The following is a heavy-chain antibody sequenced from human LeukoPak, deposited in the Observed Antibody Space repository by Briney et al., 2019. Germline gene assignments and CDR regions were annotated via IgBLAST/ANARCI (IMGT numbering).Heavy chain of an antibody. CDR1: GYSISSGYY. CDR3: ARGLDDYDFWSGYFLDY. D-gene: IGHD3-3*01. V-gene: IGHV4-61*01. Sequence: SETLSLTCAVSGYSISSGYYWGWIRQPPGKGLEWIGYIYYSGSTNYNPSLKSRVTISVDTSKNQFSLKLSSVTAADTAVYYCARGLDDYDFWSGYFLDYWGQGTLVTVSS. CDR2: IYYSGST. J-gene: IGHJ4*02.